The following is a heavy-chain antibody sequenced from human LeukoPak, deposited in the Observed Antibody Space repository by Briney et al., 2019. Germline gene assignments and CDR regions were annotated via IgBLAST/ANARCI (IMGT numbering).Heavy chain of an antibody. J-gene: IGHJ4*02. Sequence: PSETLSLTCTVSGGSISSFYWSWVRQAPGKGLEWVSAISGSDGRTYYADSVKGRFTISRDNSKNTLYLQMNSLRAEDTAVYYCSNPRTQWEVQFDYWGQGALVTVSS. V-gene: IGHV3-23*01. CDR3: SNPRTQWEVQFDY. CDR2: ISGSDGRT. CDR1: GGSISSFY. D-gene: IGHD1-26*01.